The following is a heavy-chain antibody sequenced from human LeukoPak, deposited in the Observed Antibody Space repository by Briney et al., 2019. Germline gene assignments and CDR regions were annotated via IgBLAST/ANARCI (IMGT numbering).Heavy chain of an antibody. J-gene: IGHJ4*02. D-gene: IGHD6-19*01. CDR2: MHPSGST. CDR3: ARDGGSGWYDY. CDR1: GGSISSGSYY. V-gene: IGHV4-61*02. Sequence: SETLSLTCTVSGGSISSGSYYWNWIRQPAEKGLEWIGRMHPSGSTNYSPSLKSRLTVSLDTSKNQFSLKLTSVTAADTAIYYCARDGGSGWYDYWGQGTLVTVSS.